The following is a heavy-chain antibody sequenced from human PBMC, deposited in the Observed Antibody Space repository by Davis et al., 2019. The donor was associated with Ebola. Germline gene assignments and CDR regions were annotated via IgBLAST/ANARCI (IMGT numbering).Heavy chain of an antibody. V-gene: IGHV3-30-3*01. J-gene: IGHJ2*01. CDR3: AKDKTMATQYWYFDL. D-gene: IGHD4/OR15-4a*01. CDR1: GFIFSSYA. Sequence: GESLKISCAASGFIFSSYAMHWVRQAPGKGLEWVAVTSYDGSNKNYADSVKGRFTISRDNSKNTLYLQMNSLRAEDTALYYCAKDKTMATQYWYFDLWGRGTLVTVSS. CDR2: TSYDGSNK.